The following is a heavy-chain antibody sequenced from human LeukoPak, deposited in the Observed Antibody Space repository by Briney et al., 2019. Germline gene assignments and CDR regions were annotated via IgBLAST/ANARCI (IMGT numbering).Heavy chain of an antibody. CDR2: ISGSGGST. Sequence: GGSLRLSCAASGFTFSSYAMSWVRQAPGKGLEWVSAISGSGGSTYYADSVKGRLTISRDNSKNTLYLQMNSLRAEDTAVYYCAKDPTVLLWFGELTNPFDPWGQGTLVTVSS. CDR3: AKDPTVLLWFGELTNPFDP. D-gene: IGHD3-10*01. CDR1: GFTFSSYA. J-gene: IGHJ5*02. V-gene: IGHV3-23*01.